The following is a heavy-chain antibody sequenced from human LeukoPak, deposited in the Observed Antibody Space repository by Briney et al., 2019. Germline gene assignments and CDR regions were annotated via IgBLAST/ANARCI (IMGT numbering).Heavy chain of an antibody. CDR2: IREDGNEK. Sequence: PGGSLRLSCSASGFTFSGYWMSWVRQTTGKRPECVAKIREDGNEKFYVDSVKGRFTISRDNAKNSLYLQMNSLRVEDTAMYFCARDYIGGWNDYWGQGTLVTVSS. D-gene: IGHD3-16*01. CDR3: ARDYIGGWNDY. V-gene: IGHV3-7*01. J-gene: IGHJ4*02. CDR1: GFTFSGYW.